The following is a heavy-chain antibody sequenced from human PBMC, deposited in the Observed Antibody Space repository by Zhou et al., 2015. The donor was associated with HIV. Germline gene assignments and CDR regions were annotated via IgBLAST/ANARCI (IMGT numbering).Heavy chain of an antibody. J-gene: IGHJ6*03. CDR2: IIPIFGTA. Sequence: QVQLVQSGAEVKKPGSSVKVSCKASGGTFSSYAISWVRQAPGQGLEWMGGIIPIFGTANYAQKFQGRVTITADESTSTAYMELSSLRSEDTAVYYCARPLWFRELSDPGYYYYMDVWGKGTTVTVSS. V-gene: IGHV1-69*01. CDR3: ARPLWFRELSDPGYYYYMDV. D-gene: IGHD3-10*01. CDR1: GGTFSSYA.